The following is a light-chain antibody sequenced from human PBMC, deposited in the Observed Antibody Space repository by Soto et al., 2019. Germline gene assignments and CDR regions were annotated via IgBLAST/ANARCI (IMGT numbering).Light chain of an antibody. CDR2: AAS. CDR1: QSISNY. V-gene: IGKV1-39*01. J-gene: IGKJ1*01. CDR3: LQTYITRA. Sequence: DIQVTQSPSSLSASVGDRVIITCRASQSISNYLNWYQHKPGKAPKLLIYAASSLQSGVPSRFSGRGSGTDFTLTISNLQPEDFATYFCLQTYITRAFGQGTKVEIK.